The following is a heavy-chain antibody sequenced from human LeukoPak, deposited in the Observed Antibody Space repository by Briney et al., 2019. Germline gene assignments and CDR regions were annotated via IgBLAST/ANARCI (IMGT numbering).Heavy chain of an antibody. V-gene: IGHV1-2*06. CDR3: ARSRRTMMVNYYFDY. CDR1: GYTFTGYY. J-gene: IGHJ4*02. Sequence: GASVKVSCKASGYTFTGYYMHWVRQAPGQGLEWMGRINPNSGGTNYAQKFQGRVTMTRDTSISTAYMELSRLRSDDTAVYYCARSRRTMMVNYYFDYWGQGTLVTVSS. CDR2: INPNSGGT. D-gene: IGHD3-22*01.